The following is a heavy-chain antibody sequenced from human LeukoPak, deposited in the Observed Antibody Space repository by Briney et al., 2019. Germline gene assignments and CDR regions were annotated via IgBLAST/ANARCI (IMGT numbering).Heavy chain of an antibody. CDR1: GFTFSSSA. CDR2: ISASGGST. CDR3: AKGQRWESPHYLDS. V-gene: IGHV3-23*01. Sequence: GGSLRLSCAASGFTFSSSAMSWVRQVPGKGLEWVSGISASGGSTSYADSVRGRFSISRDNSKNTLYVQMNSLRDEDTAVYYCAKGQRWESPHYLDSWGQGTLVTVSS. D-gene: IGHD1-26*01. J-gene: IGHJ4*02.